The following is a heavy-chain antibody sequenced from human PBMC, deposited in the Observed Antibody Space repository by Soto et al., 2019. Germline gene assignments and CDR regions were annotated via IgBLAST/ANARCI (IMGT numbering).Heavy chain of an antibody. Sequence: SGPTLVNPTQTLTLTCTFSGFSLTTSRMCVTWIRQPPGKALEWLALINWRDNKYYTTSLKTRLTLSKDTSKNQVVLTLTNMDPVDTGTYYCARILKGGTFDWLQIDCWGQGTLVTVSS. CDR1: GFSLTTSRMC. J-gene: IGHJ4*02. CDR2: INWRDNK. CDR3: ARILKGGTFDWLQIDC. D-gene: IGHD3-9*01. V-gene: IGHV2-70*01.